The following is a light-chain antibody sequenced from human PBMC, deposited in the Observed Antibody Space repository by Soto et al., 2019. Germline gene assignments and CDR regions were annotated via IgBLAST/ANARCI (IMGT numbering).Light chain of an antibody. Sequence: EIVMTQSPATLSVSPGERATLSCRASQSVSSNLAWYQQKPGQAPRLLIYGASTRATVIPARFSGSGSGTEFTLPISSLQSEDCAVYYGQQYNNWPPLTFGQGTKVEIK. J-gene: IGKJ1*01. CDR1: QSVSSN. V-gene: IGKV3-15*01. CDR2: GAS. CDR3: QQYNNWPPLT.